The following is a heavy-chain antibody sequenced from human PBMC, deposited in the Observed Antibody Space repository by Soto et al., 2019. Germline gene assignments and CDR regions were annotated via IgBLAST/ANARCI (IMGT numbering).Heavy chain of an antibody. Sequence: SETLSLTCVVSGGSISSSNWWSWVRQPPGKGLEWIGEIYHSGSTNNNPSLKSRVTISIDKSKNQFALKLSSVTAADTAVYYCARGYSSGSWFDPWGQGTLVTVSS. J-gene: IGHJ5*02. V-gene: IGHV4-4*02. CDR1: GGSISSSNW. CDR2: IYHSGST. CDR3: ARGYSSGSWFDP. D-gene: IGHD6-19*01.